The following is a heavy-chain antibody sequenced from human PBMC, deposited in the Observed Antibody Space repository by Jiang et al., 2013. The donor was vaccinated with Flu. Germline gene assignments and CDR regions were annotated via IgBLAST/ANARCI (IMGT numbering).Heavy chain of an antibody. CDR2: TYYRSKWYT. V-gene: IGHV6-1*01. Sequence: QTLSLTCAISGDSVSTNNAGWHWIRQSPSRGLEWLGRTYYRSKWYTDYAVSLKSRIIINSDTSKNQFSLKLSSVTAADTAVYYCTRDPSNYYFDSSPYYAFDIWGQGTMVTVSS. D-gene: IGHD3-22*01. CDR1: GDSVSTNNAG. J-gene: IGHJ3*02. CDR3: TRDPSNYYFDSSPYYAFDI.